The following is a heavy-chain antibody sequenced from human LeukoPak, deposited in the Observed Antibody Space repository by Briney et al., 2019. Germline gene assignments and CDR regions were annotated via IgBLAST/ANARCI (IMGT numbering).Heavy chain of an antibody. V-gene: IGHV4-59*01. CDR2: IYYSGST. CDR1: GGSISSYY. Sequence: SETLSLTCTVSGGSISSYYWSWIRQPPGKGLEWIGYIYYSGSTNYNPSLKSRVTISVDTSKNQFSLKLSSVTAADTAVYYCARYDYRDAFDIWGQGTMVTVSS. J-gene: IGHJ3*02. CDR3: ARYDYRDAFDI. D-gene: IGHD4-11*01.